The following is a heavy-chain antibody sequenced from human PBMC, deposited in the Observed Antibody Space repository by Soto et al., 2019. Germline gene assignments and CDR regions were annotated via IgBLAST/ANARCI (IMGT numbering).Heavy chain of an antibody. CDR1: GGSFSGYY. Sequence: PSETLSLTCAVYGGSFSGYYWSWIRQPPGKGLEWIGEINHSGSTNYNPSLKSRVTISVDTSKNQFSLKLSSVTAADTAVYYCARWRGILTGYYGWHRSWDYGMDVWGQGTTVTVSS. J-gene: IGHJ6*02. CDR3: ARWRGILTGYYGWHRSWDYGMDV. V-gene: IGHV4-34*01. D-gene: IGHD3-9*01. CDR2: INHSGST.